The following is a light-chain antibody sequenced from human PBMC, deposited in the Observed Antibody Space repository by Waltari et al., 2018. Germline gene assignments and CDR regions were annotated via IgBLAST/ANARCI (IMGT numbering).Light chain of an antibody. V-gene: IGLV3-21*04. CDR3: QVWDSSSDHVV. Sequence: SYVLTQPPSVSVAPGKTARITCGGNNIGSKSVQWYQQKPGQAPVLVIYHENDRPSGIPERFSGSNSGNTATLTISRVEAGDEADYHCQVWDSSSDHVVFGGGTKLTVL. J-gene: IGLJ2*01. CDR1: NIGSKS. CDR2: HEN.